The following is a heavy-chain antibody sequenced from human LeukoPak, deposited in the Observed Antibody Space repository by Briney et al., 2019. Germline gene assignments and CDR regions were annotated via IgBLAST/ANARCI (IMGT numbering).Heavy chain of an antibody. Sequence: GASVKVSCKASGGTFSSYAISWVRQAPGQGLEWMGGIIPIFGTANYAQKFQGRVTITADESTSTAYMELSSLRSEDTAVYYCARVRVGRRQTQLWSDYWGQGTLVTVSS. CDR2: IIPIFGTA. V-gene: IGHV1-69*13. J-gene: IGHJ4*02. D-gene: IGHD5-18*01. CDR1: GGTFSSYA. CDR3: ARVRVGRRQTQLWSDY.